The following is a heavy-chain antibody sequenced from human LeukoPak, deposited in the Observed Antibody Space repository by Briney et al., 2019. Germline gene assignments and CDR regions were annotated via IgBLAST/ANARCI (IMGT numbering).Heavy chain of an antibody. Sequence: GGSLRLSCAASGFTFSSYAMSWVRQAPGKGLEWVSAISGSGGSTYYADSVKGRFTISRDNSKNTLYLQMNSLSAEDTAVYYCAKDQGVSGFVWGSYRRGAFDIWGQGTMVTVSS. CDR3: AKDQGVSGFVWGSYRRGAFDI. V-gene: IGHV3-23*01. J-gene: IGHJ3*02. CDR2: ISGSGGST. CDR1: GFTFSSYA. D-gene: IGHD3-16*02.